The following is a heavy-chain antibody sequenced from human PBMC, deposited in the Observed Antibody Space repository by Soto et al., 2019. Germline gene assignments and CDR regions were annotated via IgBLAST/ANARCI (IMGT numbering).Heavy chain of an antibody. V-gene: IGHV4-34*01. CDR2: INHSGST. D-gene: IGHD3-3*01. CDR1: GGSFSGYY. CDR3: ARGTGLWSGYYTPPKYNWFDP. J-gene: IGHJ5*02. Sequence: SETLSLTCAVYGGSFSGYYWSWIRQPPGKGLEWIGEINHSGSTNYNPSLKSRVTISVDTSKNQFSLKLSSVTAADTAVYYCARGTGLWSGYYTPPKYNWFDPWGQGTLVTVSS.